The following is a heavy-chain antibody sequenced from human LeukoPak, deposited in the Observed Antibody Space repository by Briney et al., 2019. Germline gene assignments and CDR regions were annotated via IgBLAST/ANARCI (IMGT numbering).Heavy chain of an antibody. CDR1: GYTFTGYC. CDR3: ARTATDTYYYDSSGYYYFDY. Sequence: GASVKVSCKASGYTFTGYCMHWVRQAPGQGLEWMGWINPNSGGTNYAQKFQGRVTMTRDTSISTAYMELSRLRSDDTAVYYCARTATDTYYYDSSGYYYFDYWGQGTLVTVSS. CDR2: INPNSGGT. J-gene: IGHJ4*02. D-gene: IGHD3-22*01. V-gene: IGHV1-2*02.